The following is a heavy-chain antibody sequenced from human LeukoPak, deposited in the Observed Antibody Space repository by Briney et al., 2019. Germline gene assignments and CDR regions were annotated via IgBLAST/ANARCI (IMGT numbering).Heavy chain of an antibody. J-gene: IGHJ4*02. CDR2: ISSSVGTI. Sequence: GGSLRLSCAASGFTFSSYAMTWVRQAPGKGLQWVSYISSSVGTIYYADSVKGRFTISRDNAKNSLYLQMNSLRAEDTAVYYCARPATLSRSYFEYWGQGTLVTVSS. CDR1: GFTFSSYA. V-gene: IGHV3-48*03. CDR3: ARPATLSRSYFEY.